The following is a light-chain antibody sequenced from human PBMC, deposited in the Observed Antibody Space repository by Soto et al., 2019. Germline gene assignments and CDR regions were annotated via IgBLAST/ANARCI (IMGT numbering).Light chain of an antibody. CDR1: SSDVGGYSY. J-gene: IGLJ1*01. CDR3: SSYAGSSNV. CDR2: EVN. V-gene: IGLV2-8*01. Sequence: QSVLTQPPSASGSPGQSVAISCTGTSSDVGGYSYVSWYQQHPGKAPKLMIYEVNKWPSGVPDRFSGSKSGNTASLTVSGLQAEDEADYYCSSYAGSSNVFGTGTKLTVL.